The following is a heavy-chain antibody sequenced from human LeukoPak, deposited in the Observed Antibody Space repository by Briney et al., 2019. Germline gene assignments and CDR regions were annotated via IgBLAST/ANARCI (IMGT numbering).Heavy chain of an antibody. V-gene: IGHV3-48*01. CDR2: ISSSSSTI. D-gene: IGHD3-3*01. Sequence: GGSLRLSCAASGFTFSSYSMNWVRQAPGKGLEWVSYISSSSSTIYYADSVKGRFTISRDNAKNSLHLQMNSLRAEDTAVYYCARALYYDFWSGYRDYYYYMDVWGKGTTVTVSS. CDR3: ARALYYDFWSGYRDYYYYMDV. J-gene: IGHJ6*03. CDR1: GFTFSSYS.